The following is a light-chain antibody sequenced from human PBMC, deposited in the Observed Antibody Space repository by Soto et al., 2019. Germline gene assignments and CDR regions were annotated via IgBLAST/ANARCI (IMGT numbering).Light chain of an antibody. CDR2: EVT. Sequence: QSALTQPASVSGSPGQSITISCTGTSSDVGGYNPVSWYQQHPGKAPKLVIYEVTNRPSGISNRFSGSKSGNTASLTISGRQAEDEADYYCSSYTSSSARGFGTGSKVTVL. V-gene: IGLV2-14*01. CDR3: SSYTSSSARG. J-gene: IGLJ1*01. CDR1: SSDVGGYNP.